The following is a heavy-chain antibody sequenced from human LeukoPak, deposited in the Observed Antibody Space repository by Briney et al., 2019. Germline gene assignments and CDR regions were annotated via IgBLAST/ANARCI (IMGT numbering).Heavy chain of an antibody. CDR1: GFTVSSNY. J-gene: IGHJ4*02. CDR3: AGASDYGDYVF. Sequence: GGSLRLSCAASGFTVSSNYMSWVCQAPGRGLEWVSVIYSGGSTYYADSVKGRFTISRYNSKNTLYLQMNSLRAEDTAVYYCAGASDYGDYVFWGQGTLVTVSS. V-gene: IGHV3-53*04. D-gene: IGHD4-17*01. CDR2: IYSGGST.